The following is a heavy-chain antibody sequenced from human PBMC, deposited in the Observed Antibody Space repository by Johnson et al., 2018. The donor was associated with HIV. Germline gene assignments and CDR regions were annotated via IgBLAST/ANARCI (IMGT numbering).Heavy chain of an antibody. CDR2: ITWNGGDT. CDR1: GFIVSSNY. J-gene: IGHJ3*02. Sequence: VQLVESGGGLVQPGGSLRLSCAASGFIVSSNYMNWVRQAPGKGLEWVPGITWNGGDTGYADSVKGRFTISRDNAKNSLYLQMNSLRAEDTAVYYCARMTTTVSHHDAFDIRGQGTMVTVSS. D-gene: IGHD4-17*01. CDR3: ARMTTTVSHHDAFDI. V-gene: IGHV3-20*04.